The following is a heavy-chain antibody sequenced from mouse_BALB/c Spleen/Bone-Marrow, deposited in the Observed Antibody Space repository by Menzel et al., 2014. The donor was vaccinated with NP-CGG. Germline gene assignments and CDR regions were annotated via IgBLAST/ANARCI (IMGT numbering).Heavy chain of an antibody. V-gene: IGHV5-6*02. CDR2: ISSGGTYT. Sequence: DVMLVESGGDLVKPGGSLKLSCAGSGFTFSSYGMSWVRQTPDKRLEWVATISSGGTYTYYPDSVKGRFTISRDNAKHTLYLQMSSLKSEDTAMYYCARQGTTVVAPAMDYWGRGTSVTVSS. CDR1: GFTFSSYG. D-gene: IGHD1-1*01. J-gene: IGHJ4*01. CDR3: ARQGTTVVAPAMDY.